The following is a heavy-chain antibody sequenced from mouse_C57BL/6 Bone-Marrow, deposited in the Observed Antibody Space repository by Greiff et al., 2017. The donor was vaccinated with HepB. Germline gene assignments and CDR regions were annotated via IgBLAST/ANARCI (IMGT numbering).Heavy chain of an antibody. CDR1: GYTFTSYW. CDR3: ARAPYAMDY. J-gene: IGHJ4*01. CDR2: IDPSDSYT. V-gene: IGHV1-69*01. Sequence: QVQLQQPGAELVMPGASVKLSCKASGYTFTSYWMHWVKQRPGQGLEWIGEIDPSDSYTNYNQKFKGKSTLTVDKSSSTAYMQLSSLTSEDSAVYYCARAPYAMDYWGQGTSVTVSS.